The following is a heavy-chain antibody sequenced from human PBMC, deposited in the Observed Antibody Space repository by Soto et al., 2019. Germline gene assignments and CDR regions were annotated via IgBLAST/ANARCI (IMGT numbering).Heavy chain of an antibody. J-gene: IGHJ6*02. Sequence: GSLRLSCAASGFTFSNYDMHWVRQATGKGLEWVSAIGTAGDTYYPGSVKGRFTISRENAKNSLYLQMNSLRAEDTAVYYCARDVSHMGSMDVWGQGTTVTVSS. CDR1: GFTFSNYD. CDR2: IGTAGDT. CDR3: ARDVSHMGSMDV. D-gene: IGHD2-21*01. V-gene: IGHV3-13*01.